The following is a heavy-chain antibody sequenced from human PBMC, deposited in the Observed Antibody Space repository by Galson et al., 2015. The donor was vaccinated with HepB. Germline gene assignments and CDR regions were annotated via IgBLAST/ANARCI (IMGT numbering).Heavy chain of an antibody. CDR2: IVPMFGTT. D-gene: IGHD4-17*01. V-gene: IGHV1-69*13. J-gene: IGHJ4*02. CDR1: GGTFPNSQ. Sequence: SVKVSCKVSGGTFPNSQINWVRQAPGQGLEWMGVIVPMFGTTNYAQKFLGRVTITADESSTTVHMELNSLKFEDTAVYFCARDAAGGDYDDEDFSPYFDSWGQGTLVTVSS. CDR3: ARDAAGGDYDDEDFSPYFDS.